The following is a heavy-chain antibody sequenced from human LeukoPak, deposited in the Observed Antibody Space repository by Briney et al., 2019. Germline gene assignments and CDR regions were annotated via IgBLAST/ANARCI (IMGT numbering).Heavy chain of an antibody. CDR2: IYYSGST. Sequence: SQTLSLTCTVSGGSISSGGYYWSWIRQHPGKGLEWIGYIYYSGSTYYNPSLKSRVTISVDTSKNQFSLKLSSVTAADTAVFYCARRSYYDSSAIFDYWGQGTLVTVSS. J-gene: IGHJ4*02. CDR3: ARRSYYDSSAIFDY. CDR1: GGSISSGGYY. D-gene: IGHD3-22*01. V-gene: IGHV4-31*03.